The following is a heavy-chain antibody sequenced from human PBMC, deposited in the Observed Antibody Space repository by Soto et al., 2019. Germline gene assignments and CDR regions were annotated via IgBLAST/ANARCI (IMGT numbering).Heavy chain of an antibody. D-gene: IGHD5-12*01. Sequence: PSETLSLTCAVYSGSFSGYFWSWIRQSPEKGLEWIGEINHRGSTNYNPSLKSRVTMSVDTSKNQSSLQVTSVTAADTAVYYCARPNDDKAYSGYGRFFDSWGQGTLVTVSS. V-gene: IGHV4-34*01. CDR3: ARPNDDKAYSGYGRFFDS. J-gene: IGHJ4*02. CDR2: INHRGST. CDR1: SGSFSGYF.